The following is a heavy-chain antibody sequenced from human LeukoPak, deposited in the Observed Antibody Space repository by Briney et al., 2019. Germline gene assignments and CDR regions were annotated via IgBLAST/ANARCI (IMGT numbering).Heavy chain of an antibody. CDR2: ISGSGGST. Sequence: GGSLRLSCAASGFTFSSYAMSWVRQAPGKGLEWVSAISGSGGSTYYADSVKGRFTISRDNSKSTLYLQMNSLRAEDTAVYYCAKRAHGYQLLYELWFDPWGQGTLVTVSS. D-gene: IGHD2-2*02. V-gene: IGHV3-23*01. CDR1: GFTFSSYA. J-gene: IGHJ5*02. CDR3: AKRAHGYQLLYELWFDP.